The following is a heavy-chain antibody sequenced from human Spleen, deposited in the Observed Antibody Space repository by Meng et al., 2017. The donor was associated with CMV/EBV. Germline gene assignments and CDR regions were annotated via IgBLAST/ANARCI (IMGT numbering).Heavy chain of an antibody. CDR1: GYTFTTYG. CDR2: ISPNNGNT. V-gene: IGHV1-18*01. Sequence: ASVKVSCKASGYTFTTYGITWVRQAPGQGLEWMGWISPNNGNTNYAQKVQGRVTMTTDTSTSTAYMELSSLRSEDTAVYYCARGKVGATPPGLYWGQGTLVTVSS. D-gene: IGHD1-26*01. J-gene: IGHJ4*02. CDR3: ARGKVGATPPGLY.